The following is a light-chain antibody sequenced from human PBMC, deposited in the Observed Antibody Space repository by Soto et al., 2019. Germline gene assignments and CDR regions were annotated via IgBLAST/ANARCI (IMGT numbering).Light chain of an antibody. CDR2: GAS. CDR3: QLYGSSPKT. Sequence: EIVLTQSPGTLSLSPGERATLSCRASQSVSSSHLAWYQQKPGQAPKLLIHGASTRATGIPDRFSGSGSGTDFTLTISRLEPEDFAVYYCQLYGSSPKTFGQGTKVEV. V-gene: IGKV3-20*01. J-gene: IGKJ1*01. CDR1: QSVSSSH.